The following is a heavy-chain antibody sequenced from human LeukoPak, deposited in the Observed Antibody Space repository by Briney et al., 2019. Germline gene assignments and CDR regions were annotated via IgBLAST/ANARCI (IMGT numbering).Heavy chain of an antibody. CDR3: ASDLLVGATGAFDI. CDR2: IIPILGIA. D-gene: IGHD1-26*01. Sequence: ASVKVSCKASGGTFSSYAISWVRQAPGQGLEWMGRIIPILGIANYAQKFQGRVTITADTSTSTAYMDLSSLRSEDTAVYYCASDLLVGATGAFDIWGQGTMVTVSS. V-gene: IGHV1-69*04. CDR1: GGTFSSYA. J-gene: IGHJ3*02.